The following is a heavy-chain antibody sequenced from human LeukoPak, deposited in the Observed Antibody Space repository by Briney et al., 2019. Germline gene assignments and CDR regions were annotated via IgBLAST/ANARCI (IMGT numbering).Heavy chain of an antibody. Sequence: GESLKISCKGSGYSFTSYWIGWVRQMPGKGLEWMGIIYPGDSDTRYSPSFQGQVTISADKSISTAYLQWSSLKASDTAMYYCARHAVSYSGSYGSPMDVWGKGTTVTVSS. CDR3: ARHAVSYSGSYGSPMDV. J-gene: IGHJ6*03. V-gene: IGHV5-51*01. CDR1: GYSFTSYW. CDR2: IYPGDSDT. D-gene: IGHD1-26*01.